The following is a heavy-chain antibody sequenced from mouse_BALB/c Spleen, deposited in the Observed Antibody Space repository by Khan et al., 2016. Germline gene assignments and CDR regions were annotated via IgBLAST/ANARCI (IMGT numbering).Heavy chain of an antibody. Sequence: VQLQESGAELMKPGASVKISCKATGYTFSSYWIEWVKQRPGHGLEWIGEILPGSGSTNYNEKFKGKATFTADTSSNTAYMQPSSLTSEDSAVYYCARGITTATFDYWGQGTTLTVSS. CDR3: ARGITTATFDY. CDR1: GYTFSSYW. V-gene: IGHV1-9*01. D-gene: IGHD1-2*01. CDR2: ILPGSGST. J-gene: IGHJ2*01.